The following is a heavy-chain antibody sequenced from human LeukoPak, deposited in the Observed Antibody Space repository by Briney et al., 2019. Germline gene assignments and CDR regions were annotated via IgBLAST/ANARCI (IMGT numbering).Heavy chain of an antibody. CDR3: ARLRREQLVDY. D-gene: IGHD6-13*01. CDR1: GGSISSSDYY. V-gene: IGHV4-39*01. J-gene: IGHJ4*02. Sequence: SETLSLTCTVSGGSISSSDYYWGWIRQPPGKGLEWIGSIYYSGSTYYNPSLKSRVTISVDTSKKQFSLRLSSVTAADTAVYYCARLRREQLVDYWGQGTLATVSS. CDR2: IYYSGST.